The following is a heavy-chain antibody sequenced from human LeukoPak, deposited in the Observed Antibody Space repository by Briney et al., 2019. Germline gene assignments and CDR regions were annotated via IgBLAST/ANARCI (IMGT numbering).Heavy chain of an antibody. CDR1: GGSISSYY. V-gene: IGHV4-4*07. Sequence: SETLSLTCTVSGGSISSYYWSWIRQPAGKGLEWIGRIYTSGSTNYNPSLKSRVTMSVDTSKNQFSLKLSSVTAADTAVYYCARDSLATAAAGSGFDYWGQGTLVTVSS. J-gene: IGHJ4*02. CDR2: IYTSGST. CDR3: ARDSLATAAAGSGFDY. D-gene: IGHD6-13*01.